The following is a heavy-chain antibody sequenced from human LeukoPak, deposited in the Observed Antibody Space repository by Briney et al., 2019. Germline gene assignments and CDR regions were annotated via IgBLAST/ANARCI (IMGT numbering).Heavy chain of an antibody. Sequence: ASVKVSCKASGYTFTGYYMHWVRQAPGQGLEWMGWINPNSGGTNYAQKFQGRVTVTRDTSISTAYMELSRLRSDDTAVYYCAREDTVTTEFMYFDLWGRGTLVTVSS. J-gene: IGHJ2*01. CDR3: AREDTVTTEFMYFDL. D-gene: IGHD4-17*01. CDR2: INPNSGGT. CDR1: GYTFTGYY. V-gene: IGHV1-2*02.